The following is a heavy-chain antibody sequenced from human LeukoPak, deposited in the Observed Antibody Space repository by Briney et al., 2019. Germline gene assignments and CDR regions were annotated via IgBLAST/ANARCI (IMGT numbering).Heavy chain of an antibody. V-gene: IGHV3-48*03. J-gene: IGHJ6*03. CDR1: GFTFSSYE. Sequence: PGGSLRLSCAASGFTFSSYEMNWVRQAPGKGLEWVSYISSSGSTIYYADSVKGRFTISRDNAKNSLYLQMNSLRAEDTAVYYCALGSSGAEKYYYYYYMDVWGKGTTVTISS. D-gene: IGHD1-26*01. CDR2: ISSSGSTI. CDR3: ALGSSGAEKYYYYYYMDV.